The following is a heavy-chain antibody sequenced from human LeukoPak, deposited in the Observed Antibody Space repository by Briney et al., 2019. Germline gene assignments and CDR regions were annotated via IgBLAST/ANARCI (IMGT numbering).Heavy chain of an antibody. CDR1: GFTLSNYW. J-gene: IGHJ3*01. D-gene: IGHD3-16*01. CDR3: AKLLSGSYVIFDAFNV. Sequence: GGSLRLSCSASGFTLSNYWIHWVRQAPGKGLVWVSRINTDGSSTNYADSVRGRFTVSRDNAKNTLYLQMNSLRVEDTAVYYCAKLLSGSYVIFDAFNVWGQGTMVTVSS. V-gene: IGHV3-74*01. CDR2: INTDGSST.